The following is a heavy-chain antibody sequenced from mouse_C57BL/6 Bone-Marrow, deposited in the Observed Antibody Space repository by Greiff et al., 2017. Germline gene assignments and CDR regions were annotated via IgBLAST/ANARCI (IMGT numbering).Heavy chain of an antibody. CDR3: TSYYYGSSYFDY. V-gene: IGHV14-4*01. Sequence: EVKLQASGAELVRPGASVKLSCTASGFNIKDDYMHWVKQRPEQGLEWIGWFDPENGDTEYASKFQGKATITADTSSNTAYLQLSSLTSEDTAVYYCTSYYYGSSYFDYWGQGTTLTVSS. CDR2: FDPENGDT. CDR1: GFNIKDDY. J-gene: IGHJ2*01. D-gene: IGHD1-1*01.